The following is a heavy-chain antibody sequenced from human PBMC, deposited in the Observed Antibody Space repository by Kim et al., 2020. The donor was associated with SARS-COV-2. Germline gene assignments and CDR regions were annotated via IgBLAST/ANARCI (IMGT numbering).Heavy chain of an antibody. CDR2: IYYSGST. CDR1: GGSISSYY. Sequence: SETLSLTCTVSGGSISSYYWSWIRQPPGKGLEWIGYIYYSGSTNYNPSLKSRVTISVDTSKNQFSLKLSSVTAADTAVYYCARHKAYYYDSSGYYRYYYYGMDVWGQGTTVTVSS. CDR3: ARHKAYYYDSSGYYRYYYYGMDV. J-gene: IGHJ6*02. D-gene: IGHD3-22*01. V-gene: IGHV4-59*08.